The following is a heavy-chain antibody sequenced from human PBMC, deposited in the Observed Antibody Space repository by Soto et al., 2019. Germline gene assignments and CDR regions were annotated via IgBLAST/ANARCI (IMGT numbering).Heavy chain of an antibody. CDR1: EFTFNTYA. CDR2: IAYDGNDK. J-gene: IGHJ6*02. CDR3: ARDVGNYVPYYYGMDV. V-gene: IGHV3-30*03. D-gene: IGHD1-7*01. Sequence: QAQLVESGGGVVQPGRSLRLSCAASEFTFNTYAMHWVRQAPSKGLEWVAVIAYDGNDKYYADSVKGRFTISRDNSKNALYLQMNTLRPKDTAMYYCARDVGNYVPYYYGMDVWGQGTTVTVSS.